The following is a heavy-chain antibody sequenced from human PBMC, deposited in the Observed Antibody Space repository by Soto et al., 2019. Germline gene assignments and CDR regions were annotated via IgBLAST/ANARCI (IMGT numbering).Heavy chain of an antibody. CDR2: IIPILGIA. Sequence: ASVKVSCKASGGTFSSYTISWVRQAPGQGLEWMGRIIPILGIANYAQKFQGRVTITADKSTSTAYMELSSLRSEDTAVYYCARGEGIPDDAFDIWGQGTMVTVSS. CDR3: ARGEGIPDDAFDI. CDR1: GGTFSSYT. J-gene: IGHJ3*02. V-gene: IGHV1-69*02. D-gene: IGHD3-16*01.